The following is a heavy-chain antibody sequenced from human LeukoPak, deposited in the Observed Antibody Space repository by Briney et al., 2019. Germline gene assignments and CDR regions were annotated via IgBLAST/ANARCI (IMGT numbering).Heavy chain of an antibody. D-gene: IGHD3-22*01. CDR1: GFTFSSYA. CDR3: AKDRPNYYGSNGHYYKLNGDC. CDR2: ITSSGAAT. V-gene: IGHV3-23*01. J-gene: IGHJ4*02. Sequence: QPGGSLRLSCAASGFTFSSYAMSWVRQAPGKGLEWGSSITSSGAATYYADSVKGRFTISRDNSDNTLYLQMNSLRAEDTAVYYCAKDRPNYYGSNGHYYKLNGDCWGQGTLVTVSS.